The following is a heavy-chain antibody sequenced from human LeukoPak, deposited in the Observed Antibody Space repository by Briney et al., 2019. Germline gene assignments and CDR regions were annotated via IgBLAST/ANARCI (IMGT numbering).Heavy chain of an antibody. Sequence: SETLSLTCAVYGGSFSGYYWSWIRQPPGKGLEWIGYIYYSGSTNYNPSLKSRVTISVDTSKNQFSLKLSSVTAADTAVYYCAREIRRGGVWGSYRYLHYFDYWGQGTLVTVSS. J-gene: IGHJ4*02. V-gene: IGHV4-59*01. CDR2: IYYSGST. D-gene: IGHD3-16*02. CDR3: AREIRRGGVWGSYRYLHYFDY. CDR1: GGSFSGYY.